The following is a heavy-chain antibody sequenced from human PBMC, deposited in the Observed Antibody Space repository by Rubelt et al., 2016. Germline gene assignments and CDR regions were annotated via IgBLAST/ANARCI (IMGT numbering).Heavy chain of an antibody. CDR3: AGGVYYYDSSGYDY. Sequence: QVQLQESGPGLVKPSETLSLTCTVSGGSISSYYWSWIRQPPGKGLEWIGYIYYSGSTNYNPSVMGVVTISVDTSKNRFSWKLCAVTAADTAGYYCAGGVYYYDSSGYDYWGQGTLVTVSS. D-gene: IGHD3-22*01. CDR1: GGSISSYY. V-gene: IGHV4-59*01. CDR2: IYYSGST. J-gene: IGHJ4*02.